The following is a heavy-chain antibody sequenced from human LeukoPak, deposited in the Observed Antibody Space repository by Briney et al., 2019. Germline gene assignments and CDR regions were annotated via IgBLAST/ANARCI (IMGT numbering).Heavy chain of an antibody. Sequence: GGSLRLSCAPSGFSFNSYALSWVGQAPGKGLEWVSGISASGSSTYFADSVKGRVTISRDNSKNTLFLQLNSPRAEDTAVYFCAKNLASSYGNTRSDYGGQGTLVTVPS. J-gene: IGHJ4*02. CDR3: AKNLASSYGNTRSDY. D-gene: IGHD5-18*01. CDR1: GFSFNSYA. CDR2: ISASGSST. V-gene: IGHV3-23*01.